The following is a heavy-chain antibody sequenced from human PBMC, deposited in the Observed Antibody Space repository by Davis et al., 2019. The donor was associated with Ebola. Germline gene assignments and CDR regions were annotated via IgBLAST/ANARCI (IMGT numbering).Heavy chain of an antibody. V-gene: IGHV4-59*12. CDR3: AREPHLGYFQH. CDR2: IYYSGST. Sequence: PGGSLRLSCTVSGGSISSYYWSWIRQPPGKGLEWIGYIYYSGSTNYNPSLKSRVTISVDTSKNQFSLKLSSVTAADTAVYYCAREPHLGYFQHWGQGTLVTVSS. CDR1: GGSISSYY. J-gene: IGHJ1*01.